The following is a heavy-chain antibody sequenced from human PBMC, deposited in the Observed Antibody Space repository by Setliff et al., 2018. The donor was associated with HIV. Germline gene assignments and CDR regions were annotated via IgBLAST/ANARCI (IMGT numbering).Heavy chain of an antibody. Sequence: GGSLRLSCAASGFTFFNNVWMHWVRQAPGKGLERIGYIKSQPDGGTSDYAAPVKGRFTISRDDSQSTLYLQMNSLKTEDTGIYYCTASIDWGGGHIPTWGQGAPVTVSS. D-gene: IGHD3-16*01. V-gene: IGHV3-15*01. J-gene: IGHJ5*02. CDR2: IKSQPDGGTS. CDR1: GFTFFNNVW. CDR3: TASIDWGGGHIPT.